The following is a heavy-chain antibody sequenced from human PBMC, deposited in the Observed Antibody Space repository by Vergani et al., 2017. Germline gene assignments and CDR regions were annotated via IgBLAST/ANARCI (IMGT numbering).Heavy chain of an antibody. Sequence: QLQLQESGPGLVKPSETLSLTCTVSGGSISSSSYYWGWIRQPPGKGLEWIGSIYYSGSTNYNPSLKSRVTISVDTSKNQFSLKLSSVTAADTAVYYCARGWPIVADDYWGQGTLVTVSS. CDR1: GGSISSSSYY. J-gene: IGHJ4*02. D-gene: IGHD5-12*01. CDR2: IYYSGST. V-gene: IGHV4-39*07. CDR3: ARGWPIVADDY.